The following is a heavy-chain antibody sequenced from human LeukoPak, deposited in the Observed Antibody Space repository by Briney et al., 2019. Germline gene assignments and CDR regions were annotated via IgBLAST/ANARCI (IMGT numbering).Heavy chain of an antibody. Sequence: SETLSLTCTVSGGSISSSSYYWGWIRQPPGKGLEWIGSIYYSVSTYYNPSLKSRVTISVDTSKNQFSLKLSSVTAADTAVYYCARLAKVAGITGTTRWFRPYYFDYWGQGTLVTVSS. V-gene: IGHV4-39*01. CDR3: ARLAKVAGITGTTRWFRPYYFDY. D-gene: IGHD1-7*01. CDR1: GGSISSSSYY. J-gene: IGHJ4*02. CDR2: IYYSVST.